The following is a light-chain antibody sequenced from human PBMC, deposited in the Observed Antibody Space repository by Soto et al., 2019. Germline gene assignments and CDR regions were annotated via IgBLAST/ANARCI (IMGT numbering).Light chain of an antibody. V-gene: IGKV1-12*01. CDR1: QGISSW. Sequence: DIQMTQSPSSVSASVGDRVTITCRASQGISSWLAWSQQKPGKAPKLLIYAASSLQSGFPLRFSGSRSGTDFTLTVISLQPEDFATYYCQQANSFPYTFGQGTKLEIK. J-gene: IGKJ2*01. CDR3: QQANSFPYT. CDR2: AAS.